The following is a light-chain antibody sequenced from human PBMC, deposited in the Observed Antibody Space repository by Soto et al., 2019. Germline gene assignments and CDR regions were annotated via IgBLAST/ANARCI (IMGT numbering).Light chain of an antibody. J-gene: IGKJ5*01. CDR3: QQSYSTPPIT. V-gene: IGKV1-39*01. Sequence: DIQMTQSPSSLSASVGDRVTITCRASQSISSYLNWYQQKPGKAPKLLIYAASSLQSGVPSRFSGSGSVTDFILTISSLQPEDFATYYCQQSYSTPPITFGQGTRL. CDR2: AAS. CDR1: QSISSY.